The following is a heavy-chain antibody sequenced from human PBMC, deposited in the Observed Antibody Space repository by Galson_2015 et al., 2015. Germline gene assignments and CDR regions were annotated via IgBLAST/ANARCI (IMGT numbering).Heavy chain of an antibody. Sequence: SVKVSCKASGYTFTSYAMNWVRQAPGQGLEWMGWINTNTGNPTYAQGFTGRFVFSLDTSVSTASLQISSLKADDTAVYYCARPWSDGDLDYWGQGTLVTVSS. V-gene: IGHV7-4-1*02. CDR1: GYTFTSYA. D-gene: IGHD4-17*01. CDR2: INTNTGNP. CDR3: ARPWSDGDLDY. J-gene: IGHJ4*02.